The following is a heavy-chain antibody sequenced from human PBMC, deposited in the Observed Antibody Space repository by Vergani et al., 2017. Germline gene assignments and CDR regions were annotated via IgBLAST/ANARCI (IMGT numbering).Heavy chain of an antibody. CDR2: INHSGST. CDR3: ARVKGHYDIFXRGGGPGLRYYFDY. V-gene: IGHV4-34*01. Sequence: QVQLQQWGAGLLKPSETLSRTCAVYGGSFSGYYWSWIRQPPGKGLEWIGEINHSGSTNYNPSLKSRVTISVDTSKNQFSLKLSSVTAADTAVYYCARVKGHYDIFXRGGGPGLRYYFDYWGQGTLVTVSS. D-gene: IGHD3-9*01. J-gene: IGHJ4*02. CDR1: GGSFSGYY.